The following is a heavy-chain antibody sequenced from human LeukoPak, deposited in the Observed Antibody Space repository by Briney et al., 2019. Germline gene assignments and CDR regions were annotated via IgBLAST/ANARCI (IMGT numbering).Heavy chain of an antibody. V-gene: IGHV4-34*01. CDR2: INHSGST. J-gene: IGHJ4*02. Sequence: SETLSLTCAVYGGSFSGYYWSWIRQPPGKGLEWIGEINHSGSTNYNPSLKSRVTISVDTSKNQFPLKLSSVTAADTAVYYCARLLVGAGTDSYWGQGTLVTVSS. CDR1: GGSFSGYY. D-gene: IGHD6-19*01. CDR3: ARLLVGAGTDSY.